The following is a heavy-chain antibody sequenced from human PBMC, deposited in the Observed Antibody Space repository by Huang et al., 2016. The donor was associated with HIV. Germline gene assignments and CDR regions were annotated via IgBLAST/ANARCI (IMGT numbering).Heavy chain of an antibody. D-gene: IGHD2-15*01. J-gene: IGHJ5*02. V-gene: IGHV3-30*18. CDR2: ISYDGRSD. CDR3: AKESRWFSDFDQ. Sequence: QVQLVESGGGVVQPGTSLRLSCAASGFLFSHFGMHWVRQAPGKGLEWVAVISYDGRSDRYSDSVKGRFTISRDNDKNTLSLEMNRLRHDDTAVYYCAKESRWFSDFDQWGQGTLVTVSS. CDR1: GFLFSHFG.